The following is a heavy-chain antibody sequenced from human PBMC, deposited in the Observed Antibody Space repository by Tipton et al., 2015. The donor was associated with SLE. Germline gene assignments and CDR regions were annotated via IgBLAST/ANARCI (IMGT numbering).Heavy chain of an antibody. Sequence: TLSLTCTVSGGSISSHYWSWIRQPPGKGQEWIGYISYSETTNYNPPLKSRVTISVDTSKNQFSLKLRSVTAADTAVYYCAGAWQGYCSGGTCYVLDYWGQGTLVTVSS. D-gene: IGHD2-15*01. CDR3: AGAWQGYCSGGTCYVLDY. J-gene: IGHJ4*02. CDR1: GGSISSHY. CDR2: ISYSETT. V-gene: IGHV4-59*11.